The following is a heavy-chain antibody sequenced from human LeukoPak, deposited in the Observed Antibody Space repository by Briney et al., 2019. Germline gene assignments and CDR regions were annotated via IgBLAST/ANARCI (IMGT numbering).Heavy chain of an antibody. D-gene: IGHD1-26*01. V-gene: IGHV1-69*01. Sequence: SVKVSCKASGGTFSSYAISWVRQAPGQGPEWMGGIIPIFGTANYAQKFQGRVTITVDESTSTAYMELSSLRSEDTAVYYCASGRARGSWEPLDYWGQGTLVTVSS. CDR2: IIPIFGTA. CDR3: ASGRARGSWEPLDY. CDR1: GGTFSSYA. J-gene: IGHJ4*02.